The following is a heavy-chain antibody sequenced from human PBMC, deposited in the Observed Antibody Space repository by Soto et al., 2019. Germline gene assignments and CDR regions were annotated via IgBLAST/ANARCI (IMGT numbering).Heavy chain of an antibody. CDR2: INHSGST. CDR3: ARLSHMARGVIAFDY. V-gene: IGHV4-59*11. CDR1: GGSITGHY. Sequence: PSETLSLTCSVSGGSITGHYCSGFRQPPGKGLEWIGYINHSGSTDYNTSLKSRVTISVDTSKNQFSLRLSSVTAADTAVYYCARLSHMARGVIAFDYWGQGTLVTVSS. J-gene: IGHJ4*01. D-gene: IGHD3-10*01.